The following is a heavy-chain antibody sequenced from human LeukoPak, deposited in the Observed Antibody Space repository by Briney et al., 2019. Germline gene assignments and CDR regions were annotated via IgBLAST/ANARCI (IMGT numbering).Heavy chain of an antibody. CDR1: GGSISSGGYY. D-gene: IGHD4-11*01. J-gene: IGHJ4*02. V-gene: IGHV4-31*03. Sequence: SETLSLTCTVSGGSISSGGYYWSWIRQHPGKGLEWIGYIYYSGSTYYNPSLKSRVTISVDTSKNQFSLKLSSVTAAGTAVYYCASSPPPHDYGNPSPDFDYWGQGTLVTVSS. CDR2: IYYSGST. CDR3: ASSPPPHDYGNPSPDFDY.